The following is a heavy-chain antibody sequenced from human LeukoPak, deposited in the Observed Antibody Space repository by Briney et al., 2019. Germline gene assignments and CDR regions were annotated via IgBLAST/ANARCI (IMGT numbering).Heavy chain of an antibody. Sequence: GGSLRLSCAASGFTFNGYAMSWVRQAPGKGPEWVGRIRNKANSYSTEYAASVKGRFSISRDDSKNSLYLQMNSLKTEDTAVYYCASSGYDYRFFESWGQGTLVTVSS. CDR2: IRNKANSYST. CDR3: ASSGYDYRFFES. V-gene: IGHV3-72*01. J-gene: IGHJ4*02. D-gene: IGHD5-12*01. CDR1: GFTFNGYA.